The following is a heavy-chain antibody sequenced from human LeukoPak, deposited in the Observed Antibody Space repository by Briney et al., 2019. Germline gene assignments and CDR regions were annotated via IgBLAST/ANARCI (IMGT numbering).Heavy chain of an antibody. CDR3: ARSWRAQRWLQFS. V-gene: IGHV3-11*01. D-gene: IGHD5-24*01. CDR1: GFTFSDYY. J-gene: IGHJ4*02. Sequence: SPGGSLRLSCAASGFTFSDYYMSWIRQAPGKGLEWVSYISSSGSTIYYADSVKGRFTISRDNAKNSLYLQMNSLRAEDTAVYYCARSWRAQRWLQFSGGQGTLVTVSS. CDR2: ISSSGSTI.